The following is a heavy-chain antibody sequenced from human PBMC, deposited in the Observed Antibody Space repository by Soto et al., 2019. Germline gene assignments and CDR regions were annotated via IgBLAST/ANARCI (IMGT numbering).Heavy chain of an antibody. J-gene: IGHJ6*02. V-gene: IGHV1-69*01. Sequence: QVQLVQSGAEVKKPGSSVKVSCKASGGTFSSYAISWVRQAPGQGLEWMGGITPIFGTANYAQKFQGRVTITADESTSTAYMELSSLRSEEPAVYYCASGSEEIATIQYYYYGMDVWGQGTTVTVSS. CDR2: ITPIFGTA. D-gene: IGHD2-21*01. CDR3: ASGSEEIATIQYYYYGMDV. CDR1: GGTFSSYA.